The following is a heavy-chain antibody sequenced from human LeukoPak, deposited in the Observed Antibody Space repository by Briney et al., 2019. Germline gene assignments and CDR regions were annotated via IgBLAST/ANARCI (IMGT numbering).Heavy chain of an antibody. J-gene: IGHJ4*02. CDR3: AKDSLADIDY. D-gene: IGHD3-16*01. CDR1: GFISSTYG. CDR2: IRHDGSIK. V-gene: IGHV3-30*02. Sequence: GGSLRLSYAAYGFISSTYGMYWVRQAPGKGLEWVAFIRHDGSIKNYADSVKGRSTISRDNSKNTLYLQMNSLRAEDTAVYYCAKDSLADIDYWGQGTLVTVSS.